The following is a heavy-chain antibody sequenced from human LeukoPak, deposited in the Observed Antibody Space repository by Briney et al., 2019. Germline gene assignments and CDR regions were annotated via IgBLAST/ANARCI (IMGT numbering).Heavy chain of an antibody. J-gene: IGHJ4*02. Sequence: PGRSLRLSCAASGFTFSSYAMHWVRQAPGKGLERVAVISYDGSNKYYADSVKGRFTIYRENNKNKVYEQKNSLRAEDTAVYYCAREGYSPLDYWGQGTLVTVSS. D-gene: IGHD3-22*01. CDR2: ISYDGSNK. CDR1: GFTFSSYA. V-gene: IGHV3-30*04. CDR3: AREGYSPLDY.